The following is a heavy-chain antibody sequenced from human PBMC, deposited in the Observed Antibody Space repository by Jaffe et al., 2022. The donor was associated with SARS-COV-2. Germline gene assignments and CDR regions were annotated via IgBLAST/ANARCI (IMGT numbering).Heavy chain of an antibody. CDR1: GFTFSSYA. V-gene: IGHV3-30-3*01. CDR3: ARGGGLDTAMENYYYYGMDV. Sequence: QVQLVESGGGVVQPGRSLRLSCAASGFTFSSYAMHWVRQAPGKGLEWVAVISYDGSNKYYADSVKGRFTISRDNSKNTLYLQMNSLRAEDTAVYYCARGGGLDTAMENYYYYGMDVWGQGTTVTVSS. CDR2: ISYDGSNK. J-gene: IGHJ6*02. D-gene: IGHD5-18*01.